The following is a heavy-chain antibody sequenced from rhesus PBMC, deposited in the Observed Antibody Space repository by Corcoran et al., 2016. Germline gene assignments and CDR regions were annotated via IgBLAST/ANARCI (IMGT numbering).Heavy chain of an antibody. V-gene: IGHV4-106*01. CDR3: ARVAGVIINWYFDL. D-gene: IGHD3-34*01. CDR1: GGSISDDYY. CDR2: IYGSGGST. J-gene: IGHJ2*01. Sequence: QVQLQESGPGLVKPSETLSLTCAVSGGSISDDYYWSWTRQPPGKGLEWIGYIYGSGGSTNYNPSLKNRVTISIDTSKNQFSLKLSSVTAADTAVYYCARVAGVIINWYFDLWGPGTPITISS.